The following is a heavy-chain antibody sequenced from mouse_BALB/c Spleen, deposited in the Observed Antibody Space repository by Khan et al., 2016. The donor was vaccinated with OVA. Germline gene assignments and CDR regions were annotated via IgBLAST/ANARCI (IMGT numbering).Heavy chain of an antibody. J-gene: IGHJ2*01. D-gene: IGHD3-3*01. V-gene: IGHV3-2*02. Sequence: ESGPGLVKPSQSLSLTCTVTGYSITTDYAWNWIRQFPGNKLEWMGYISYSGNTKYNPSLKSRISITRDTSKNQFFLQLKSVTTEDTARYYCARVYGGDIDYWGQGTTLTVSS. CDR2: ISYSGNT. CDR3: ARVYGGDIDY. CDR1: GYSITTDYA.